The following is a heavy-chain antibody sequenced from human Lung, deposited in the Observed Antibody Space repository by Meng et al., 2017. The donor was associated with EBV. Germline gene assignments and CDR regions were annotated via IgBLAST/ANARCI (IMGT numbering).Heavy chain of an antibody. V-gene: IGHV1-18*01. J-gene: IGHJ4*02. CDR1: CYTVTSYG. CDR2: ISAYNGNT. Sequence: QVPLVQSGAEVKKPGASVKVSCKASCYTVTSYGISWVRQAPGQGLEWMGWISAYNGNTNYAQKLQGRVTMTTDTSTSTAYMELRSLRSDDTAVYYCASSIFGVVIISPLGYWGQGTLVTVSS. CDR3: ASSIFGVVIISPLGY. D-gene: IGHD3-3*01.